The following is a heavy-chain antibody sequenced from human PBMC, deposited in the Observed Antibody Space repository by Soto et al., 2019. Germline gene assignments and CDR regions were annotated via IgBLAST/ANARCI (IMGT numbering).Heavy chain of an antibody. CDR2: IYYSGST. V-gene: IGHV4-39*01. CDR3: ARLQQQLVL. CDR1: GGSISSSSYF. D-gene: IGHD6-13*01. J-gene: IGHJ4*02. Sequence: SETLSLTCTVSGGSISSSSYFWGWIRQPPGKGLEWIGSIYYSGSTYSNPSLKTRVTISVDTSKNQFSLKLNFVTAADTAVYYCARLQQQLVLWGQGTLVTVSS.